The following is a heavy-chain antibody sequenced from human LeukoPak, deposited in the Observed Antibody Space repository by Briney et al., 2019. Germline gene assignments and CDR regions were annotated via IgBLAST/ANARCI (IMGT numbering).Heavy chain of an antibody. J-gene: IGHJ5*02. Sequence: PGGSLRLSCAASGLTLNNYWMHWVRQVAGKGLVWVARINGDASNTTYADSVKGRFTISRDNAKNTLYLQMNSLRVDDTAVYYCARAMPHGNWFDPWGQGSLVTVSS. D-gene: IGHD2-2*01. V-gene: IGHV3-74*03. CDR3: ARAMPHGNWFDP. CDR2: INGDASNT. CDR1: GLTLNNYW.